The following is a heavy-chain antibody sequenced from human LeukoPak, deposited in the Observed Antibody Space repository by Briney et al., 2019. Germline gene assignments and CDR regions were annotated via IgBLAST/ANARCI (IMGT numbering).Heavy chain of an antibody. J-gene: IGHJ5*02. D-gene: IGHD1-1*01. V-gene: IGHV1-2*02. CDR3: ARELERPFWFDP. Sequence: ASVKVSCKASGYTFTGYYMHWVRQAPGQGFEWMGWINPNSGGTNYAQKFQGRVTMTRDTSISTAYMELSRLRSDDTAVYYCARELERPFWFDPWGQGTLVTVSS. CDR1: GYTFTGYY. CDR2: INPNSGGT.